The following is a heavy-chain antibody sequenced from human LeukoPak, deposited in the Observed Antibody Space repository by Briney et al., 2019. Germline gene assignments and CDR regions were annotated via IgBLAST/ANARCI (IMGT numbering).Heavy chain of an antibody. CDR1: GFTFSSYS. V-gene: IGHV3-21*01. CDR3: ARDYDFCPRE. CDR2: ISSSSSYI. Sequence: GGSLRLSCAASGFTFSSYSMDWVRQAPGKGLEWVSSISSSSSYIYYADSVKGRFTISRDNAKNSLYLQMNSLRAEETAVYYCARDYDFCPREWGQGTLVTVSS. D-gene: IGHD3-3*01. J-gene: IGHJ4*02.